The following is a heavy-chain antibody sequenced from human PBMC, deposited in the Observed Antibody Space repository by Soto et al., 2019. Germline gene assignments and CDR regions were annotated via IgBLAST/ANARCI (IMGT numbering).Heavy chain of an antibody. D-gene: IGHD3-10*02. CDR3: ARRANYNVTIPYYAGPRDAFDI. V-gene: IGHV5-51*03. CDR1: GYIFTNFW. J-gene: IGHJ3*02. CDR2: IYPGDSDI. Sequence: EVQLVQSGAEVKKPGESLKISCKASGYIFTNFWIGWVRQMPGKGLEWVGIIYPGDSDIRYSQPFEGQVTISAGRSITTAYLQGSSLKASDTAMYYCARRANYNVTIPYYAGPRDAFDIWGQGTMVTVSS.